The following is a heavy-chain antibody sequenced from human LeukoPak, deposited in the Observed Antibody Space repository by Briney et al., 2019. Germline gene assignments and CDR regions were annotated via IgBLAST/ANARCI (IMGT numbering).Heavy chain of an antibody. Sequence: PGGSLRLSCAASGFTVSSNYMSWVRQAPGKGLEWVSVIYSGGSTYYADSVKGRFTISRDNSKDTLYLQMNSLRAEDTAVYYCAGGPDYGDYLPLYYYYYMDVWGKGTTVTVSS. CDR1: GFTVSSNY. J-gene: IGHJ6*03. D-gene: IGHD4-17*01. V-gene: IGHV3-53*01. CDR2: IYSGGST. CDR3: AGGPDYGDYLPLYYYYYMDV.